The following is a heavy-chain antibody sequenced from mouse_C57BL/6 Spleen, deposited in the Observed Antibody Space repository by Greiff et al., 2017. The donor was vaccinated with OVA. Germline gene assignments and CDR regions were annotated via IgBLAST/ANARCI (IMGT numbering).Heavy chain of an antibody. V-gene: IGHV1-18*01. J-gene: IGHJ4*01. Sequence: VQLQQSGPELVKPGASVKIPCKASGYTFTDYNMDWVKQSHGKSLEWIGDINPNNGGTIYNQKFKGKATLTVDKSSSTAYMELRSLTSEDTAVYYCARDPYLGDYAMDYWGQGTSVTVSS. CDR3: ARDPYLGDYAMDY. D-gene: IGHD3-1*01. CDR2: INPNNGGT. CDR1: GYTFTDYN.